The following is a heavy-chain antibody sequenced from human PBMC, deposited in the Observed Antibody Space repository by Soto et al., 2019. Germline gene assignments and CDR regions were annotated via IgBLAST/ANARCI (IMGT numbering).Heavy chain of an antibody. V-gene: IGHV1-69*02. CDR3: ARTSTLMVYAIRVGAFDI. Sequence: SVKVSCKASGGTFSSYTISWVRQAPGQGLEWMGRIIPILGIANYAQKFQGRVTITADKSTSTAYMELSSLRSEDTAVYYCARTSTLMVYAIRVGAFDIWGQGTMVTVSS. J-gene: IGHJ3*02. CDR1: GGTFSSYT. CDR2: IIPILGIA. D-gene: IGHD2-8*01.